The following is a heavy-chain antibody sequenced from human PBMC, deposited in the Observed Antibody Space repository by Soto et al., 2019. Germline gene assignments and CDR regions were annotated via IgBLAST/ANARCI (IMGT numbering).Heavy chain of an antibody. D-gene: IGHD3-22*01. J-gene: IGHJ4*02. V-gene: IGHV3-74*01. CDR1: GFPFSNYA. CDR3: ARDPGTGYYDSSGYYYD. Sequence: PGGSLRLSCVASGFPFSNYAMTWVRQAPGKGLVWVSRINSDGSSTSYADSVKGRFTITRDNAKNTLYLQMNSLRAEDTAVYYCARDPGTGYYDSSGYYYDWGQGTLVTVSS. CDR2: INSDGSST.